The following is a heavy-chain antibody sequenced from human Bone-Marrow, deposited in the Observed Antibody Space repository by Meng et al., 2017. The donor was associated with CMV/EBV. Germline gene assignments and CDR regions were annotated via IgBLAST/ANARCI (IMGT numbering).Heavy chain of an antibody. D-gene: IGHD2-21*01. CDR1: GYTLTELS. J-gene: IGHJ6*02. CDR2: FDPEDGET. V-gene: IGHV1-24*01. CDR3: ATGLSIPTYYYYGMDV. Sequence: ASVKVSCKVSGYTLTELSMHWVRQAPGKGLEWMGGFDPEDGETIYAQKFQGRVTMTEDTSTDTAYMELSSLRSEDTAVYHCATGLSIPTYYYYGMDVWGQGTTVTVSS.